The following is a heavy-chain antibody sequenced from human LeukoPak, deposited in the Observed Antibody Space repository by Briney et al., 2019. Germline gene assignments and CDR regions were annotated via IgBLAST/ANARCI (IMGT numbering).Heavy chain of an antibody. Sequence: SETLSLTCTVSGGSISSGSYYWSWIRQPAGKGLEWIGRIYTSGSTNYNPSLKSRFTISVDTSKNQFSLKLSSVTAADTAVYYCARGYSSGWYINWFDPWGQGTLVTVSS. CDR1: GGSISSGSYY. CDR3: ARGYSSGWYINWFDP. CDR2: IYTSGST. D-gene: IGHD6-19*01. V-gene: IGHV4-61*02. J-gene: IGHJ5*02.